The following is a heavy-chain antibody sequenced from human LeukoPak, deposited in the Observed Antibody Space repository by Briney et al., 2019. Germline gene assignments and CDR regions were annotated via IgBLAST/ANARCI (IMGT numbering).Heavy chain of an antibody. D-gene: IGHD2-2*01. CDR1: GGSISSSNW. Sequence: SGTLSLTCAVSGGSISSSNWWSWVRQPPGKGLEWIGEIYHSGSTNYNPSLKSRVTISVDKSKNQFSLKLSSVTAADTAVYYCARVPQVSSYSAPGPAVRDWGQGTLVTVSS. CDR3: ARVPQVSSYSAPGPAVRD. J-gene: IGHJ4*02. V-gene: IGHV4-4*02. CDR2: IYHSGST.